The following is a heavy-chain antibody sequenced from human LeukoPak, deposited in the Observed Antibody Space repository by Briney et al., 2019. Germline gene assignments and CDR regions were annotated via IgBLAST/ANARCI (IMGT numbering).Heavy chain of an antibody. CDR2: IYSGGNT. CDR3: ARRDWSPPMSFDI. CDR1: GFTVSSNS. Sequence: PGGSLRLSCTVSGFTVSSNSMSWVRQAPGKGLEWVSFIYSGGNTLYSDSVKGRFTISRDNSKNTLYLQMNSLRAEDTAVYYCARRDWSPPMSFDIWGQGTMVTVSS. D-gene: IGHD3/OR15-3a*01. J-gene: IGHJ3*02. V-gene: IGHV3-53*01.